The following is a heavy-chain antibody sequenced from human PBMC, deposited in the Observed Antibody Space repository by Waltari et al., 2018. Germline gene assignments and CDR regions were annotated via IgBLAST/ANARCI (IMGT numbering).Heavy chain of an antibody. CDR1: GGSISSSSYY. Sequence: QLQLQESGPGLVKPSETLSLTCTVSGGSISSSSYYWGWIRQPPGKGLEWSGSSDYSGCTYYNPSLKSPVTISVDTPKNQFSLKLSSVSAADTAVYYCARRGVMGNYYYYYGMDVWGQGTTVTVSS. J-gene: IGHJ6*02. CDR2: SDYSGCT. CDR3: ARRGVMGNYYYYYGMDV. V-gene: IGHV4-39*01. D-gene: IGHD3-16*01.